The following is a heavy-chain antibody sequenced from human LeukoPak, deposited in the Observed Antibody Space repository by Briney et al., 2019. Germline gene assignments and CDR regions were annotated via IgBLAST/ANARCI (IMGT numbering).Heavy chain of an antibody. CDR1: GYTFTSYY. CDR2: INPSGGST. D-gene: IGHD3-10*01. J-gene: IGHJ4*02. CDR3: ARERVHGSGSNCFDY. Sequence: ASVKVSCKASGYTFTSYYMHWVRQAPGQGLEWMGIINPSGGSTSYAQKFQGRVTMTRDTSTSTVYMELSSLRSEDTAVYYCARERVHGSGSNCFDYWGQGTLVTVSS. V-gene: IGHV1-46*01.